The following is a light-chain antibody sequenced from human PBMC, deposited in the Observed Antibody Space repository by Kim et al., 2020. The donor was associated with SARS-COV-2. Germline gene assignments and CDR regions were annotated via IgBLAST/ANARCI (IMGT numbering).Light chain of an antibody. V-gene: IGLV2-14*03. CDR2: DVS. J-gene: IGLJ2*01. CDR3: SSYTSSSSV. CDR1: SSDVGGYNY. Sequence: PGQSITVSRTGNSSDVGGYNYVSWYQKHQGKAPRLIIYDVSNRPSGVSKRLSGSKSGNTASLTISGLQAEDEADYYCSSYTSSSSVFGGGTQLTVL.